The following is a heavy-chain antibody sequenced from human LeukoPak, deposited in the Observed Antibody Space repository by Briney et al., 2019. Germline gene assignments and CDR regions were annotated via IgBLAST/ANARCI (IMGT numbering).Heavy chain of an antibody. D-gene: IGHD2-15*01. CDR1: GFTFSSYS. Sequence: GGSLRLSCAASGFTFSSYSMNWVRQAPGKGLEWVSYISSSSSTIYYADSVKGRFTISRDNAKNSLYLQMNSLRAEDTAVYYCARDWEGCSGGSCYLLLIWYYYYGMDVWGQGTTVTVSS. V-gene: IGHV3-48*04. CDR2: ISSSSSTI. J-gene: IGHJ6*02. CDR3: ARDWEGCSGGSCYLLLIWYYYYGMDV.